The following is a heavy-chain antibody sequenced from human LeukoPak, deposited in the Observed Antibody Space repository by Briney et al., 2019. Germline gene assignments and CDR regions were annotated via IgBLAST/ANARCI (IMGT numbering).Heavy chain of an antibody. CDR3: AKDLQQLVQFDAFDI. CDR1: GFTFSSYA. J-gene: IGHJ3*02. V-gene: IGHV3-23*01. CDR2: ISGSGGST. Sequence: PGGSLRLSCAASGFTFSSYAMSWVPQAPGKGLEWVSDISGSGGSTYYADSVKGRFTISRGNSKNTLYLQMNSLRAEDTAVYYCAKDLQQLVQFDAFDIWGQGTMVTVSS. D-gene: IGHD6-13*01.